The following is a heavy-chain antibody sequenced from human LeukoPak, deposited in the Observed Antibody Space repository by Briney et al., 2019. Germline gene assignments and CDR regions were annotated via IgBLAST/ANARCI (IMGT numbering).Heavy chain of an antibody. CDR3: AREMEAYGSGTNWFDP. J-gene: IGHJ5*02. D-gene: IGHD3-10*01. CDR2: IYYSGST. V-gene: IGHV4-61*08. CDR1: GVSISSDDYY. Sequence: PSQTLSLTCTVSGVSISSDDYYWSWIRQPPGKGLEWIGYIYYSGSTNYNPSLKSRVTISVDTSKNQFSLKLSSVTAADTAVYYCAREMEAYGSGTNWFDPWGQGTLVTVSS.